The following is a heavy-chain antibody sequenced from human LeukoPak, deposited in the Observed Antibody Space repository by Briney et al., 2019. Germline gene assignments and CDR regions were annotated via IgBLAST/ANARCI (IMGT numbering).Heavy chain of an antibody. V-gene: IGHV4-38-2*02. CDR2: IYYSGST. D-gene: IGHD2-15*01. Sequence: SETLSLTCTVSGYSISSGYYWGWIRQPPGKGLEWIGSIYYSGSTYYNPSLKSRVTISVDTSKNQFSLKLSSVTAADTAVYYCASHVVVVAATDYWGQGTLVTVSS. J-gene: IGHJ4*02. CDR1: GYSISSGYY. CDR3: ASHVVVVAATDY.